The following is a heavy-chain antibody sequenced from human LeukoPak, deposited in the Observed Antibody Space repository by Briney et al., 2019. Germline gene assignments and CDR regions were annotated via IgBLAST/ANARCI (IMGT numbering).Heavy chain of an antibody. D-gene: IGHD5-18*01. CDR3: ARDAYGYSYGVDAFDI. J-gene: IGHJ3*02. CDR1: GFTFSSQG. CDR2: ILSDGSKE. Sequence: GGSLRLSCAASGFTFSSQGMHWVRQAPGKGLEWVAVILSDGSKEFYTDSVKGRFTISRDNSKNTLYLQMNSLRAEDTAVYYCARDAYGYSYGVDAFDIWGQGTMVTVSS. V-gene: IGHV3-33*01.